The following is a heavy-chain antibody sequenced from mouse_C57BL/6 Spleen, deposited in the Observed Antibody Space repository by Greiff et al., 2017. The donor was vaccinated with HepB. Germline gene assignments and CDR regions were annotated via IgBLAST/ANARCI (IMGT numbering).Heavy chain of an antibody. CDR2: INPSTGGT. CDR3: ARFTTRGDYYAMDY. Sequence: EVQLQQSGPELVKPGASVKISCKASGYSFTGYYMNWVKQSPEKSLEWIGEINPSTGGTTYNQKFKAKATLTVDKSSSTAYMQLKSLTSEDSAVYYCARFTTRGDYYAMDYWGQGTSVTVSS. D-gene: IGHD1-1*01. V-gene: IGHV1-42*01. J-gene: IGHJ4*01. CDR1: GYSFTGYY.